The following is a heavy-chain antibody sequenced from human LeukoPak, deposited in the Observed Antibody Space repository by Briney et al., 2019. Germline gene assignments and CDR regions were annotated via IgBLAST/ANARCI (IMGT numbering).Heavy chain of an antibody. CDR1: GGSISSSSYY. CDR2: IYYSGST. J-gene: IGHJ5*02. Sequence: PSETLSLTCTVSGGSISSSSYYWGWIRQPPGKGLEWIGSIYYSGSTYYNPSLKSRVTISEDTSKNQFSLKLSSVTAADTAVYYCARQGNTVTTNWFDPWGQGTLVTVSS. V-gene: IGHV4-39*01. D-gene: IGHD4-11*01. CDR3: ARQGNTVTTNWFDP.